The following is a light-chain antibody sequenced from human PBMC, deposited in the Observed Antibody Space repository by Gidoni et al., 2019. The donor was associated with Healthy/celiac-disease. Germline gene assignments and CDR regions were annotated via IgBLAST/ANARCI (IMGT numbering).Light chain of an antibody. CDR2: DAS. Sequence: AIQLTQSPSSLSAPVGDTVTLTCRASQGISSALAWYQQKPGKAPKLLIYDASSLESGVPPRFSGSGSGTDFTLTISSLQPEDFATYYCQQFNRIFGGGTKVEIK. J-gene: IGKJ4*01. CDR3: QQFNRI. CDR1: QGISSA. V-gene: IGKV1-13*02.